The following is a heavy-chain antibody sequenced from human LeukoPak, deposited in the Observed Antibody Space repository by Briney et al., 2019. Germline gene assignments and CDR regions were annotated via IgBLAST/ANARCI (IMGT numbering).Heavy chain of an antibody. J-gene: IGHJ3*02. CDR3: ARVRYYGSGSHLYAFDI. CDR2: INNSGST. CDR1: GGSFSGYY. D-gene: IGHD3-10*01. Sequence: KTSETLSLTCAVYGGSFSGYYWNWIRQPPGKGLEWIGEINNSGSTNYNPSLKSRVTISVDTSKNQFSLKLSSVTAADTAVYYCARVRYYGSGSHLYAFDIWGQGTIVTVSS. V-gene: IGHV4-34*01.